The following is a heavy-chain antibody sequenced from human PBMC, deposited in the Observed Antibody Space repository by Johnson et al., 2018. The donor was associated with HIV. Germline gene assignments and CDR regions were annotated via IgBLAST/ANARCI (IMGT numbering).Heavy chain of an antibody. Sequence: VQLVESGGGVVQPGRSLRLSCAASGFTFSSYALHWVRQAPGKGLVRVSRINSDGSSPSYADSVKGRFTISRDNAKNTLYLQMNSLRAEDTAVYYCARVGATAAFDIWGQGTMVTVSS. J-gene: IGHJ3*02. CDR1: GFTFSSYA. CDR2: INSDGSSP. D-gene: IGHD1-26*01. V-gene: IGHV3-74*02. CDR3: ARVGATAAFDI.